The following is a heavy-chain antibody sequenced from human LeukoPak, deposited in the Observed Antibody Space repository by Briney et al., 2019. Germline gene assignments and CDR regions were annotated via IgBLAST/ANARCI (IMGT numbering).Heavy chain of an antibody. CDR3: AKVEGAVYYDFWSGYFSWFDP. J-gene: IGHJ5*02. CDR2: ISGSGGST. Sequence: GGSLRLSCAASGFTFSSYAMSWVRQAPGKGLEWVSAISGSGGSTYYADSVKGRFTISRDNSKNTLYLQMNSLRAEDTAVYYCAKVEGAVYYDFWSGYFSWFDPWGQGTLVTVSS. CDR1: GFTFSSYA. D-gene: IGHD3-3*01. V-gene: IGHV3-23*01.